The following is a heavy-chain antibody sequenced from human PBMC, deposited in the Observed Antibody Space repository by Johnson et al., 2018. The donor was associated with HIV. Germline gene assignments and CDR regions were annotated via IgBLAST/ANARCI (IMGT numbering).Heavy chain of an antibody. Sequence: QVQLVESGGGVVQPGRSLRLSCAASGFTFSYYGMHWVRQAPGKGLEWVAIIWNAGSHKYYADSVKGLFTISRDNSKNTLYLQMNSLRAEDTAVYYCAKVPPDAFDIWGQGTMVTVSS. CDR1: GFTFSYYG. V-gene: IGHV3-33*06. J-gene: IGHJ3*02. CDR2: IWNAGSHK. CDR3: AKVPPDAFDI.